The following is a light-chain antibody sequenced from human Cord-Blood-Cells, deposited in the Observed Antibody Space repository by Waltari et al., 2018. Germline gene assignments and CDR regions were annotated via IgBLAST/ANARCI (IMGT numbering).Light chain of an antibody. J-gene: IGKJ3*01. CDR3: QQSYSTPFT. CDR1: QSISSY. CDR2: AAS. Sequence: DIQMTQSPFSLSASVGDRVTITCRASQSISSYLTWYQQKPGKSPKLLIYAASSLQRGVPTRFSGSRSGTDVTLTISSLQPEDFATYYCQQSYSTPFTFGPGTKVDIK. V-gene: IGKV1-39*01.